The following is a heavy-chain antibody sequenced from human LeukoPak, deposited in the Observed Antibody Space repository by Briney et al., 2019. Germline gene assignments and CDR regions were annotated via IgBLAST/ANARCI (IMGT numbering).Heavy chain of an antibody. CDR2: IKEDGTET. V-gene: IGHV3-7*05. J-gene: IGHJ4*02. Sequence: GESLRLSCVASGLTFSNCRMTWVRQAPGRGLEWVANIKEDGTETSYVGSVKGRFTISRDNAKNSLYLQMNSLRAEDTALYYCARDEFGPLAFWGRGTLVTVSS. D-gene: IGHD3/OR15-3a*01. CDR1: GLTFSNCR. CDR3: ARDEFGPLAF.